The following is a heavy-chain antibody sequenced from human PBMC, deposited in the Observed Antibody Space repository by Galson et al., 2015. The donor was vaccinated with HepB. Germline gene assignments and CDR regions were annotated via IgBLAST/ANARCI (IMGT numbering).Heavy chain of an antibody. V-gene: IGHV3-23*01. CDR1: GFTFRSYA. CDR2: ISGSGDST. J-gene: IGHJ4*02. Sequence: SLRLSCAASGFTFRSYAMSWVRQAPGKGLEWVSAISGSGDSTYYAGSVKGRFTISRDNSKNTVYLQMSSLRAEDTAVYYCAKGPEQWLVYFFDYWGQGTLVTVSS. CDR3: AKGPEQWLVYFFDY. D-gene: IGHD6-19*01.